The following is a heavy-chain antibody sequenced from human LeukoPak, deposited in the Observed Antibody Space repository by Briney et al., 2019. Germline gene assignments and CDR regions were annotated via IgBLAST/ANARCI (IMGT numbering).Heavy chain of an antibody. CDR1: GGSISSYY. CDR3: AREAGYSYGSYGMDV. D-gene: IGHD5-18*01. J-gene: IGHJ6*02. CDR2: IYHSGST. V-gene: IGHV4-59*12. Sequence: SETLSLTCSVSGGSISSYYWSWIRQPPGKGLEWIGYIYHSGSTYYNPSLKSRVTISVDRSKNQFSLKLSSVTAADTAVYYCAREAGYSYGSYGMDVWGQGTTVTVSS.